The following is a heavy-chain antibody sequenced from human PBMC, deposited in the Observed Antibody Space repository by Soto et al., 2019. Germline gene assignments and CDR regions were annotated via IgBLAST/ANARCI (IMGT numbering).Heavy chain of an antibody. D-gene: IGHD3-16*01. Sequence: EVQLVESGGGLVQPGGSLRLSCEVSGFTFSIHAMNWVRQAPGKGLEWVAYIHGTRSIIYYADSVKGRFTISRDNAKNSLFLQMNSLRDDDTALYYCARDARNADYDYWGQGTLVTVSS. CDR3: ARDARNADYDY. V-gene: IGHV3-48*02. CDR2: IHGTRSII. J-gene: IGHJ4*02. CDR1: GFTFSIHA.